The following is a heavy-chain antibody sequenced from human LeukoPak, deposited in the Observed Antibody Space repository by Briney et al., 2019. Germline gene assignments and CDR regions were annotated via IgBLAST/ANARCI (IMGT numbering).Heavy chain of an antibody. D-gene: IGHD3-22*01. V-gene: IGHV3-53*05. J-gene: IGHJ4*02. CDR3: AKDTPFATMTIDY. CDR1: GFTVSGNY. CDR2: IYSDDTT. Sequence: GGSLRLSCAVSGFTVSGNYMSWIRQAPGKGLEWVSLIYSDDTTLYADSVKGRFTISRDISKNTLYLQMNSLRAEDTAVYYCAKDTPFATMTIDYWGQGTLVTVSS.